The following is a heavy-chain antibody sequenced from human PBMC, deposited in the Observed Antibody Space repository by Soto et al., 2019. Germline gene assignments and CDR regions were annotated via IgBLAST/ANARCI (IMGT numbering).Heavy chain of an antibody. J-gene: IGHJ4*02. CDR2: ICWNGGNI. D-gene: IGHD2-21*01. Sequence: EVQLVESGGGLVQPGRSLRLSCAASGFIFDNSGMHWVRQAPGKGLEWVSGICWNGGNIGYADSVKGRFSISRDNAKDSLFLQMNSLRPDDTAFYYCVKAGVRDLIVEVPVYFDIWGQGTLVTVSS. CDR1: GFIFDNSG. V-gene: IGHV3-9*01. CDR3: VKAGVRDLIVEVPVYFDI.